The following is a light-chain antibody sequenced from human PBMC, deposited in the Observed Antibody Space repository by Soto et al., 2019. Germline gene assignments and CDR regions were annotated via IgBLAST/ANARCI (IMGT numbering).Light chain of an antibody. V-gene: IGLV2-11*01. CDR1: SSDVGDYNS. CDR2: DVS. J-gene: IGLJ1*01. Sequence: QSVLTQPRSVSGSPGQSVTVSCIGTSSDVGDYNSVSWYQQHPGKAPKLMIYDVSKRPSGVPDRFSGSKSGNTASLTISGLQAEDEADYYCFSYVCSYSYVFGIGTKLTVL. CDR3: FSYVCSYSYV.